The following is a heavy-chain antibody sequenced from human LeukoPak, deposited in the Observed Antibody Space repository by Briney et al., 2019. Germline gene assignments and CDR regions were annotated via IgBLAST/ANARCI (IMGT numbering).Heavy chain of an antibody. CDR3: ARDSGGVVAARGYFDY. CDR2: IKQDGSEK. Sequence: GGSLRLSWAASGFTFSSYWMSWVRQAPGKGLEWVANIKQDGSEKYYVDSVKGRFTISRDNAKNSLYLQMNSLRAEDTAVYYCARDSGGVVAARGYFDYCGQGTLVTVSS. CDR1: GFTFSSYW. D-gene: IGHD2-15*01. J-gene: IGHJ4*02. V-gene: IGHV3-7*01.